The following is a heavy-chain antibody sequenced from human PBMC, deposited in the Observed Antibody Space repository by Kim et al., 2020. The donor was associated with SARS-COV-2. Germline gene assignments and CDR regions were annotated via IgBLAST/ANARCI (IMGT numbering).Heavy chain of an antibody. Sequence: SETLSLTCAVYGGSFSGYYWSWIRQPPGKGLEWIGEINHSGSTNYNPYLKSRVTISVDTSKNQFSLKLSSVTAADTAVYYCARGMTMVRGGFDYWGQGTLVTVSS. CDR2: INHSGST. J-gene: IGHJ4*02. V-gene: IGHV4-34*01. CDR1: GGSFSGYY. CDR3: ARGMTMVRGGFDY. D-gene: IGHD3-10*01.